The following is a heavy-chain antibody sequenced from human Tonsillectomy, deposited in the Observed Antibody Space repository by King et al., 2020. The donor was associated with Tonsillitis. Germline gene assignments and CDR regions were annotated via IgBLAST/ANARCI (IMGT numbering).Heavy chain of an antibody. J-gene: IGHJ4*02. D-gene: IGHD1-1*01. V-gene: IGHV3-23*04. CDR2: ISGSGGST. CDR3: PCPGGGNDVAGGY. CDR1: GFTFSSYA. Sequence: VQLVESGGGLVQPGGSLRLSCAASGFTFSSYAMSWVRQAPGKGLEWVSAISGSGGSTYYADSVKGRFTISRDNSKNTLYLQMNSLRAEDTAVYYCPCPGGGNDVAGGYWGQGTLVTVSS.